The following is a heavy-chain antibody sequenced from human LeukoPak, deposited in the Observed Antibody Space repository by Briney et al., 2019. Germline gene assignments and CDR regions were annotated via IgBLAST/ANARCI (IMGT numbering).Heavy chain of an antibody. D-gene: IGHD3-3*01. CDR2: IYYSGST. CDR1: GGSISSSSYY. J-gene: IGHJ5*02. V-gene: IGHV4-39*01. CDR3: ARHVGGVWSGYYTHWFDP. Sequence: PSETLSLTCTVSGGSISSSSYYWGWIRQPPGKGLEWIGSIYYSGSTYYNPSLKSRVTISVDTSKNQFSLKLSSVTAADTAVYYCARHVGGVWSGYYTHWFDPWGQGTLVTVSS.